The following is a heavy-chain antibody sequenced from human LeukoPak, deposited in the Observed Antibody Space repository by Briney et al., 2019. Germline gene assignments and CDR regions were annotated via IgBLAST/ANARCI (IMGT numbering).Heavy chain of an antibody. D-gene: IGHD3-3*01. CDR3: ASNYDFLFSFDP. Sequence: SETLSLTCTVSGGSISGFFWSWVRQPPGKGLEHIGYTYSSGSTNYSPSLKSRVTISLDTSKNQVSLNLSSVTAADTAVYYCASNYDFLFSFDPWGQGTLVTVSS. CDR2: TYSSGST. J-gene: IGHJ5*02. V-gene: IGHV4-4*09. CDR1: GGSISGFF.